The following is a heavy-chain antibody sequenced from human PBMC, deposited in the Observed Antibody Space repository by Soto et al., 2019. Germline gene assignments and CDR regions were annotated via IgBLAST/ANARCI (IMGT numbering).Heavy chain of an antibody. V-gene: IGHV3-23*01. J-gene: IGHJ3*02. D-gene: IGHD3-10*01. CDR3: AKDRMSYNSVCAPFDI. CDR1: GFTFSTYA. Sequence: PGGSLRLSCAASGFTFSTYAMSWVRQAPGKGLEWVSGIGGGDTDTHYAESVKGRFTISRDNSKSTLFLQMSSLGAEDTAVYYCAKDRMSYNSVCAPFDIWGQGTMVPVS. CDR2: IGGGDTDT.